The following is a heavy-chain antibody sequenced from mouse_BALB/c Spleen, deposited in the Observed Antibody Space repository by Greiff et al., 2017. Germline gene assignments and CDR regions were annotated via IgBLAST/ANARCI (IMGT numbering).Heavy chain of an antibody. CDR2: IDPENGDT. J-gene: IGHJ1*01. CDR1: GFNIKDYY. V-gene: IGHV14-4*02. CDR3: NYFDV. Sequence: VQLQQSGAELVRSGASVTLSCTASGFNIKDYYMHWVKQRPEQGLEWIGWIDPENGDTEYAPKFQGKATMTADTSSNTAYLQLSSLTSEDTAVYYCNYFDVWGAGTTVTVSS.